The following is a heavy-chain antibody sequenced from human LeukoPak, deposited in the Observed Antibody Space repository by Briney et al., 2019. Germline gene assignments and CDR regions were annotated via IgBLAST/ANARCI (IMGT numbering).Heavy chain of an antibody. CDR1: GFTFSYYG. D-gene: IGHD3-22*01. J-gene: IGHJ4*02. V-gene: IGHV3-30*18. CDR3: AKFLYYYDSSGYLTFDY. Sequence: PGRSLRLSCAASGFTFSYYGLHWVRQGPGKGLEWEAVISYDGSNKYYADSVKGRFTISRDNSKNTLYLQMNSLRAEDTAVYYCAKFLYYYDSSGYLTFDYWGQGTLVTVSS. CDR2: ISYDGSNK.